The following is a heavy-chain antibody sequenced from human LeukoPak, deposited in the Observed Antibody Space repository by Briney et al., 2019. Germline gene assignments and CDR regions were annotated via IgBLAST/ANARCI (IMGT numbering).Heavy chain of an antibody. J-gene: IGHJ4*02. Sequence: GGSLRLSCAASGFTFSSYGMSWVRQAPGKGLEWVSAISGSGGSTYYADSVKGRFTISRDNAKNSLYLQMNSLRAEDTALYYCARDPTEGFGELFSPPDYWGQGTLVTVSS. D-gene: IGHD3-10*01. V-gene: IGHV3-23*01. CDR2: ISGSGGST. CDR1: GFTFSSYG. CDR3: ARDPTEGFGELFSPPDY.